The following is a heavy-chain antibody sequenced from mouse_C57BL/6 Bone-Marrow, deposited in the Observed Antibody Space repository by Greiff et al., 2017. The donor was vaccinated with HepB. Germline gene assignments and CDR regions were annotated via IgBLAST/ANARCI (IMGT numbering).Heavy chain of an antibody. CDR1: GYTFTSYW. J-gene: IGHJ1*03. CDR2: IHPNSGST. CDR3: ARYPLYYYGSSWYFDV. V-gene: IGHV1-64*01. Sequence: VQLQQPGAELVKPGASVKLSCKASGYTFTSYWMHWVKQRPGQGLEWIGMIHPNSGSTNYNEKFKSKATLTVDKSSSTAYMQLSSLTSEDSAVYYCARYPLYYYGSSWYFDVWGTGTTVTVSS. D-gene: IGHD1-1*01.